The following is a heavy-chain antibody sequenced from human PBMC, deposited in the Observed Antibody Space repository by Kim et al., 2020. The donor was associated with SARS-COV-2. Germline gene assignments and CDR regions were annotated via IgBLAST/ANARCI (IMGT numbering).Heavy chain of an antibody. CDR3: ARAEPGSSGWSRGYYYGMDV. J-gene: IGHJ6*02. Sequence: GGSLRLSCAASGFTFSSYDMHWVRQAPGKGLEWVSAIGTAGDTYYPGSVKGRFTISRENAKNSLYLQMNSLRAGDTAVYYCARAEPGSSGWSRGYYYGMDVWGQGTTVTVSS. D-gene: IGHD6-19*01. CDR2: IGTAGDT. V-gene: IGHV3-13*04. CDR1: GFTFSSYD.